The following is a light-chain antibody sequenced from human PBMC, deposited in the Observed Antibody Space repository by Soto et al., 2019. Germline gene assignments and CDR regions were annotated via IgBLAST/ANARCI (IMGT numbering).Light chain of an antibody. CDR2: KAS. CDR1: QSISSW. CDR3: QQFNNYPWT. J-gene: IGKJ1*01. Sequence: DIQMTQSSPTLSASVGDRVTITCRASQSISSWLAWYQQKPGKAPKLLIYKASSLESGVPSRFSGSGSGTEFTLTISSLQPDDFATYYCQQFNNYPWTFGQGTRVEIK. V-gene: IGKV1-5*03.